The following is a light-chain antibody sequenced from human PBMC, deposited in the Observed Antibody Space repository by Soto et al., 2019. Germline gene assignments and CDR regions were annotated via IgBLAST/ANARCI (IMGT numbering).Light chain of an antibody. V-gene: IGKV3-11*01. CDR2: DAS. CDR1: QSVSSY. CDR3: QQRSNWPHT. Sequence: IMMTQSPATLSVSPGERATLSCRASQSVSSYLAWYQQKPGQAPRLLIYDASNRATGIPARFSGSGSGTDFTLTISSLEPEDFAVYYCQQRSNWPHTFGGGTKVDIK. J-gene: IGKJ4*01.